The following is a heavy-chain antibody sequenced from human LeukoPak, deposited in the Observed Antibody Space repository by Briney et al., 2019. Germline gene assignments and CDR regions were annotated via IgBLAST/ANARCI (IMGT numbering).Heavy chain of an antibody. CDR2: ISYDGSNK. D-gene: IGHD3-22*01. J-gene: IGHJ3*02. CDR1: GFTVSSNY. V-gene: IGHV3-30*18. CDR3: AKEQDDSSGLDAFDI. Sequence: PGGSLRLSCAASGFTVSSNYMSWVRQAPGKGLEWVAVISYDGSNKYYADSVKGRFTISRDNSKNTLYLQMNSLRAEDTAVYYCAKEQDDSSGLDAFDIWGQGTMVTVSS.